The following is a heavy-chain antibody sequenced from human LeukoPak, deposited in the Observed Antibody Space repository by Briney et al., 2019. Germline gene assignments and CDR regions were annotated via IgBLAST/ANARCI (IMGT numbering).Heavy chain of an antibody. Sequence: PGGSLRLSCAASGFIFSLYCMHWVRQAPGKGPMWVSRICPDGTGISYADSVKARFTTSRDNAKNTVYLRMNGLREEDTAVYYCVRDFRSADYWGQGTLVTVSS. V-gene: IGHV3-74*01. CDR2: ICPDGTGI. CDR1: GFIFSLYC. CDR3: VRDFRSADY. J-gene: IGHJ4*02.